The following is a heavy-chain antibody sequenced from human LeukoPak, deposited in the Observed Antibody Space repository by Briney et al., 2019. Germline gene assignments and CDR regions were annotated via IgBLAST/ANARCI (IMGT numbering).Heavy chain of an antibody. Sequence: PGGSLRLSCAASGFTFSSYAMHWVRQAPGRGLEYVSAISSNGGSTYYADSVRGRFTISRDNSENTLYLQMGSLRAEDMAVYYCARGPRSSPTEYFDYWGQGILVTVSS. D-gene: IGHD6-13*01. CDR1: GFTFSSYA. J-gene: IGHJ4*02. V-gene: IGHV3-64*02. CDR2: ISSNGGST. CDR3: ARGPRSSPTEYFDY.